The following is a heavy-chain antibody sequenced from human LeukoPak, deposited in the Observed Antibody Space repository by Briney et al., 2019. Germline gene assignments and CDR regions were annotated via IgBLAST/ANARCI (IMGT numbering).Heavy chain of an antibody. Sequence: ASVTVSCTASGYTFTGYYMHWVRQAPGQGLEWMGWINPNSGGTNYAQKFQGRVTMTRDTSISTAYMELSRLRSDDTAVYYCARDLYYGSGSHSYYYYGMDVWGQGTTVTVSS. CDR2: INPNSGGT. V-gene: IGHV1-2*02. CDR1: GYTFTGYY. D-gene: IGHD3-10*01. CDR3: ARDLYYGSGSHSYYYYGMDV. J-gene: IGHJ6*02.